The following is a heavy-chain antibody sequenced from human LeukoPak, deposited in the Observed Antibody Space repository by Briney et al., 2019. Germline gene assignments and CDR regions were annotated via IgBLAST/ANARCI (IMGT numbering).Heavy chain of an antibody. CDR2: IYSSATT. Sequence: GGSLRLSCAASGFTVSSNYMSWVRQAPGKGLEWVSVIYSSATTSYADSVKGRFTISRDNSKNTLYLQMNSLRAEDTAVYYCAKVEYDILTGYYNFYYYYGMDVWGQGTTVTVSS. CDR3: AKVEYDILTGYYNFYYYYGMDV. D-gene: IGHD3-9*01. V-gene: IGHV3-53*01. CDR1: GFTVSSNY. J-gene: IGHJ6*02.